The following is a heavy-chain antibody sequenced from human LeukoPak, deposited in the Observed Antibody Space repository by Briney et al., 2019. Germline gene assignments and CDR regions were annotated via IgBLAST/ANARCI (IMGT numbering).Heavy chain of an antibody. CDR1: GYTFTSYY. CDR2: INPNSGGT. J-gene: IGHJ5*02. V-gene: IGHV1-2*02. D-gene: IGHD3-10*01. Sequence: ASVKVSCKASGYTFTSYYMHWVRQAPGQGLEWMGWINPNSGGTNYAQKFQGRVTMTRDTSISTAYMELSRLRSDDTAVYYCARDGLLWFGEPRFPNWFDPWGQGTLVTVSS. CDR3: ARDGLLWFGEPRFPNWFDP.